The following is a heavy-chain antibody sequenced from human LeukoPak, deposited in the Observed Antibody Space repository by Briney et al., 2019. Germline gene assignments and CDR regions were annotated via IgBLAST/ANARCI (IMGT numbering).Heavy chain of an antibody. J-gene: IGHJ4*02. CDR2: INTDGRTT. CDR3: ARVYGSESYYTLGY. V-gene: IGHV3-74*01. Sequence: GGSLRLSCAVSGLTFSTYWMHWVRQAPGKGLVWVSRINTDGRTTSYADSVKGRFTISRDNAKNTLYLQMNSLRAEDTAVYYCARVYGSESYYTLGYWGQGALVTVSS. CDR1: GLTFSTYW. D-gene: IGHD3-10*01.